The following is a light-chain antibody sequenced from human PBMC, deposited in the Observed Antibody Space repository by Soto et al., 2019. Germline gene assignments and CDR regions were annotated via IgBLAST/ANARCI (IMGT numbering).Light chain of an antibody. CDR3: SSFTTSTALYV. CDR2: EVS. Sequence: QSVLTQPASVSGSPGQSITISCTGTSSDIGGYNYVSWYQQHPGKVPKLIIFEVSTRPSGVSNRFSGSKSGNTASLTTSGLQADDAADYYCSSFTTSTALYVFGTGTKVTVL. CDR1: SSDIGGYNY. J-gene: IGLJ1*01. V-gene: IGLV2-14*01.